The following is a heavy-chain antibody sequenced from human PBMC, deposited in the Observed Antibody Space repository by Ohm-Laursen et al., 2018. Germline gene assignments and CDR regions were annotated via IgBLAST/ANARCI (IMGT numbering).Heavy chain of an antibody. CDR3: AKKYTAMNAFDI. D-gene: IGHD5-18*01. V-gene: IGHV3-23*01. CDR2: ISGSGGST. Sequence: GSLRLSCAASGFTFSNYAMSWVRQAPGKGLEWVSGISGSGGSTYYADSVKGRFTISRDNSKNTLYLQMNSLRAEDTAVYYCAKKYTAMNAFDIWGQGTMVTVPS. CDR1: GFTFSNYA. J-gene: IGHJ3*02.